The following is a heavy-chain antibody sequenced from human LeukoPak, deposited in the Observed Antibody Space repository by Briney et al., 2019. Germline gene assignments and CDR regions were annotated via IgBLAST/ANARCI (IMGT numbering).Heavy chain of an antibody. CDR3: ARARPYGSGRNWFDP. J-gene: IGHJ5*02. CDR1: GFTFSDYY. D-gene: IGHD3-10*01. V-gene: IGHV3-11*04. Sequence: GGSLRLSCAASGFTFSDYYMSWIRQAPGKGLEWVSYISGSSSIIYYADSVKGRFTISRDNAKNSLYLQMNSLRAEDTAVYYCARARPYGSGRNWFDPWGQGALVTVSS. CDR2: ISGSSSII.